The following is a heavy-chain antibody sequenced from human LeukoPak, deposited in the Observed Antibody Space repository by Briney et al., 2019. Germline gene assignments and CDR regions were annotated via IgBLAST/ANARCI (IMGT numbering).Heavy chain of an antibody. CDR1: GYTFTAYY. CDR2: INPTSGGT. J-gene: IGHJ5*02. D-gene: IGHD6-13*01. CDR3: AREGIAEPDTNWFDP. V-gene: IGHV1-2*02. Sequence: ASVKVSCKPSGYTFTAYYLHWVRQAPGQGLEWMGWINPTSGGTHYAQKFQGRVTMTRDTSISTAYMELSSLTSDDTAVYYCAREGIAEPDTNWFDPWGQGTLVSVSS.